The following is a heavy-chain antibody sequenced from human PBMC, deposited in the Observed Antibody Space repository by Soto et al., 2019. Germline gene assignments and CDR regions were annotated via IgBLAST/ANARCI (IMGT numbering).Heavy chain of an antibody. CDR2: IHWDDDK. J-gene: IGHJ4*02. Sequence: QITLKEAGPTLVKPTQTLTLTCSFSGFSLITSGVGVGWIRQPPGKALEWLALIHWDDDKGYSPSLRSRLTITQDASTNQMVLTVDTMDSADTATYYGAHTMAPRIFDSWGQGTLVTVSS. CDR1: GFSLITSGVG. V-gene: IGHV2-5*02. CDR3: AHTMAPRIFDS.